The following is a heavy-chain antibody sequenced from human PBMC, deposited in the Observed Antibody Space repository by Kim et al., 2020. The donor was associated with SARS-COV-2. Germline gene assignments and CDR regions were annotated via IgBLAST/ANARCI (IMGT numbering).Heavy chain of an antibody. V-gene: IGHV4-34*01. CDR3: ARGRDYYGSGSPFYYYYYGMDV. Sequence: SETLSLTCAVYGGSFSGYYWSWIRQPPGKGLEWIGEINHSGSTNYNPSLKSRVTISVDTSKNQFSLKLSSVTAADTAVYYCARGRDYYGSGSPFYYYYYGMDVWGQGTTVTVSS. D-gene: IGHD3-10*01. CDR1: GGSFSGYY. J-gene: IGHJ6*02. CDR2: INHSGST.